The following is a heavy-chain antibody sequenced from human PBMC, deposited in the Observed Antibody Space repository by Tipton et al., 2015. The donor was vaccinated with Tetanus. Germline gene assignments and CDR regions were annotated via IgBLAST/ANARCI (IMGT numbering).Heavy chain of an antibody. D-gene: IGHD6-13*01. Sequence: SLRLSCAASGFTFSSYAMHWVRQAPGKGLEWVAVISYDGSNKYYADSVKGRFTISRDNSKNTVYLQMNSLRAEDTAVYYCARGRDPGYSSSWYIDCFAYWGQGALVTVSS. CDR1: GFTFSSYA. J-gene: IGHJ4*02. CDR2: ISYDGSNK. V-gene: IGHV3-30-3*01. CDR3: ARGRDPGYSSSWYIDCFAY.